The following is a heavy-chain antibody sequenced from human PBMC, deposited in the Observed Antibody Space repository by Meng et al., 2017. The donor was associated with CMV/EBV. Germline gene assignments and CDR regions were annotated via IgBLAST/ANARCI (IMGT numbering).Heavy chain of an antibody. CDR1: GGSISSYY. CDR3: ARHGDTAMVVGIDY. D-gene: IGHD5-18*01. J-gene: IGHJ4*02. V-gene: IGHV4-4*07. CDR2: IYTSGST. Sequence: QVQLQESGPGLVKPSETLSLTCTVSGGSISSYYWGWIRQPAGKGLEWIGRIYTSGSTNYSPSLKSRVTMSVDTSKNQFSLKLSSVTAADTAVYYCARHGDTAMVVGIDYWGQGTLVTVSS.